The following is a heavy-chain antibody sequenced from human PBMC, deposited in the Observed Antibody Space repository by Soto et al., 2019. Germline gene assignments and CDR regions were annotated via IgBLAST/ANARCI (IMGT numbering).Heavy chain of an antibody. CDR1: GVSFSGYY. V-gene: IGHV4-34*01. CDR3: ARDWAAAGPFDY. Sequence: SETLSLTCAVYGVSFSGYYWSWIRQPPGKGLGWIGDIYHSGSTNYNPSLKSRVTISVDTSKNQFSLKLSSVTAADTAVYYCARDWAAAGPFDYWGQGTLVTVSS. J-gene: IGHJ4*02. D-gene: IGHD6-13*01. CDR2: IYHSGST.